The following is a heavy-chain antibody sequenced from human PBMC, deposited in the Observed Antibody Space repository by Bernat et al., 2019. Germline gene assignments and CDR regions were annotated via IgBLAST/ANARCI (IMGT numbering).Heavy chain of an antibody. CDR3: AAGGDFFDY. CDR1: SASISSGGYY. J-gene: IGHJ4*02. V-gene: IGHV4-31*02. Sequence: VSSASISSGGYYWSWIRQRPGKGLEWIGYIFYSGSTYYNPSLKSRVIISVDASKNQFSLKLSSVTAADTAVYYCAAGGDFFDYWGQGTLV. CDR2: IFYSGST. D-gene: IGHD3-16*01.